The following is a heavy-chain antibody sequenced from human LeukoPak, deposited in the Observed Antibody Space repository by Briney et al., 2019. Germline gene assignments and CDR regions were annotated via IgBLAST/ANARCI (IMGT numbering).Heavy chain of an antibody. CDR2: IYPDDSDT. V-gene: IGHV5-51*01. CDR3: AIGGDSTTSCYRCFDY. Sequence: GESLKISCKGSGYRFTNYWIGWVRQMPGKGLEWMGLIYPDDSDTRYSPSFQGQVTISADKSISTAYLQWSSLKASDTAMYYCAIGGDSTTSCYRCFDYWGQGTLDTVSS. CDR1: GYRFTNYW. D-gene: IGHD2-2*02. J-gene: IGHJ4*02.